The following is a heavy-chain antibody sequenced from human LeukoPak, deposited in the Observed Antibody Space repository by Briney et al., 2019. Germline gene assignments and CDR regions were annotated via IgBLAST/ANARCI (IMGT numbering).Heavy chain of an antibody. J-gene: IGHJ6*02. D-gene: IGHD3-22*01. V-gene: IGHV4-59*01. CDR2: IYYSGST. CDR1: GGSISSYY. CDR3: ARDLHYYDSSGHRYYYYYGMDV. Sequence: PSETLSLTCTVSGGSISSYYWSWIRQPPGKELEWIGYIYYSGSTNYNPSLKSRVTISVDTSKNQFSLKLSSVTAADTAVYYCARDLHYYDSSGHRYYYYYGMDVWGQGTTVTVSS.